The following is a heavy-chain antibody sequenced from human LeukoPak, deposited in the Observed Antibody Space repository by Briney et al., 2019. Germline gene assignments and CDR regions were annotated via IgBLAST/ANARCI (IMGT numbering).Heavy chain of an antibody. CDR1: GFTLSRYW. Sequence: GGSLRLSCAASGFTLSRYWMHWARHAPGKGLVCVSHIISDGCYTTCAESVKGRFTIARDNAKNALYLQMSSLRDEDTAVYYGARENSQSTRWNNWFDPWGQGTLVTVSS. CDR2: IISDGCYT. J-gene: IGHJ5*02. D-gene: IGHD1-1*01. CDR3: ARENSQSTRWNNWFDP. V-gene: IGHV3-74*01.